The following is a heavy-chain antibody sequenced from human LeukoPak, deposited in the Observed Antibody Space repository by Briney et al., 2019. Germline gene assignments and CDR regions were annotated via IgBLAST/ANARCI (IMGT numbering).Heavy chain of an antibody. V-gene: IGHV1-8*01. CDR1: GYTFTSYD. CDR3: ARGLRVVVPAAFYYFDY. CDR2: MNPNSGNT. D-gene: IGHD2-2*01. J-gene: IGHJ4*02. Sequence: GASVKVSCKASGYTFTSYDINWVRQATGQGLEWMGWMNPNSGNTGYAQKFQGRVTMTRNTSISTAYMELSSLRSEDTAVYYCARGLRVVVPAAFYYFDYWGQGTLVTVSS.